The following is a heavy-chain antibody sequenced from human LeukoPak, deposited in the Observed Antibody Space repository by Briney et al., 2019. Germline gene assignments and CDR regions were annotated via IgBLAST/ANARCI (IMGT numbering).Heavy chain of an antibody. Sequence: ASVKVSCKASGDTFTSYGISWVRQAPGQGLEWMGWISAYNGNTNYAQKLQGRVTMTTDTSTSTAYMELRSLRSDDTAVYYCARHPPPDDILTGCDYWGQGTLVTVSS. CDR3: ARHPPPDDILTGCDY. J-gene: IGHJ4*02. D-gene: IGHD3-9*01. V-gene: IGHV1-18*01. CDR2: ISAYNGNT. CDR1: GDTFTSYG.